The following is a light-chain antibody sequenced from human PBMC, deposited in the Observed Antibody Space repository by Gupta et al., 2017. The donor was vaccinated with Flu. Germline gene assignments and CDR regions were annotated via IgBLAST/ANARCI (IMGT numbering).Light chain of an antibody. V-gene: IGKV4-1*01. CDR1: QSVLYSSNNKNY. Sequence: DIVMPQSPDSLAVSLGGRATINCKSSQSVLYSSNNKNYLAWYQQKPGQPPKLLIYWASTRESGVPDRFSGSGSGTDFTLTISSLQAEDVAVYYCQQYYSTPYTFGQGTKLEIK. J-gene: IGKJ2*01. CDR3: QQYYSTPYT. CDR2: WAS.